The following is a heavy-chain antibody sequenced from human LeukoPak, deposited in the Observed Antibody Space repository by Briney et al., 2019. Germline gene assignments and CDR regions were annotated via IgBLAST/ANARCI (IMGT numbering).Heavy chain of an antibody. Sequence: GGSLRLSCAASGFTFSSYSMSWVRQAPGKGLEWVSSISSSSSYIYYADSVKGRFTISRDNAKNSLYLQMNSLRAEDTAVYYCAKARGVGYYYGMDVWGQGTTVTVSS. V-gene: IGHV3-21*04. CDR2: ISSSSSYI. J-gene: IGHJ6*02. CDR3: AKARGVGYYYGMDV. D-gene: IGHD1-26*01. CDR1: GFTFSSYS.